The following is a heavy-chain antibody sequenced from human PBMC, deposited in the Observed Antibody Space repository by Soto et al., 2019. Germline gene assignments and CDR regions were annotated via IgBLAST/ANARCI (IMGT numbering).Heavy chain of an antibody. J-gene: IGHJ4*02. CDR1: GFTFSDYV. V-gene: IGHV3-30-3*01. CDR3: ARQNSGWSYYFDF. Sequence: QVQLVESGGGVVQPGRSLRLSCAASGFTFSDYVMHWVRQAPGKGLEWVAVISSDGSTKYYTDSMKGRFTISRDNSTDTLDLKLNHLRGGDTAVYYCARQNSGWSYYFDFWGPGTLVTVSS. CDR2: ISSDGSTK. D-gene: IGHD6-19*01.